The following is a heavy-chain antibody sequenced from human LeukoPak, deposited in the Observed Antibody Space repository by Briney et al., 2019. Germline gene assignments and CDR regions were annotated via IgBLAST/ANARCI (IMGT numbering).Heavy chain of an antibody. CDR2: FSYDGSTQ. D-gene: IGHD5-12*01. J-gene: IGHJ4*02. CDR1: GFTFSTYA. Sequence: GGSLRLSCAGSGFTFSTYAMHWVRQAPGKGLEWVALFSYDGSTQRYADSVKGRFTISRDNSKNSLYLQMNSLRTEDTAVYYCAKAKDGLSGYDYLFDYWGQGTLVTVSS. CDR3: AKAKDGLSGYDYLFDY. V-gene: IGHV3-30-3*01.